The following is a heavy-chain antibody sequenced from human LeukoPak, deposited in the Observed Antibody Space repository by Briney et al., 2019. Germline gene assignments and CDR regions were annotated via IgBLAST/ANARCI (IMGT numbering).Heavy chain of an antibody. V-gene: IGHV3-74*01. CDR3: VRDGGFDWGNAYFYGLDV. Sequence: GSLRLSCVTSGFTLSSYWMHWVRHAPGKGLVWVSRINSDGSSLHYADSVKGRFTISRDDAKKTVYLQMSRLTADDTATYFCVRDGGFDWGNAYFYGLDVWGRGTTVTVSS. CDR2: INSDGSSL. J-gene: IGHJ6*02. D-gene: IGHD3-16*01. CDR1: GFTLSSYW.